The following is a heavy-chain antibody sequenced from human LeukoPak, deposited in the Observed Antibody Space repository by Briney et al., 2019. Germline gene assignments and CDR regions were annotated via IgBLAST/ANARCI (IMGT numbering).Heavy chain of an antibody. J-gene: IGHJ6*02. Sequence: ASVKVSYTVYRRTFSSYAISWVRQAPGQGLEWMGGIIPIFGTANYAQKFQGRVTVTADESTSTAYMELSSLRSEDSAVYYCARTNNCCDSSGYYSLFYYYYGIDVSGQRSTVTVSS. D-gene: IGHD3-22*01. CDR1: RRTFSSYA. V-gene: IGHV1-69*13. CDR2: IIPIFGTA. CDR3: ARTNNCCDSSGYYSLFYYYYGIDV.